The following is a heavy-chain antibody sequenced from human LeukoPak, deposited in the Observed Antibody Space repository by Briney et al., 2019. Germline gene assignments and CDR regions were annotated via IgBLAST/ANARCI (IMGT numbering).Heavy chain of an antibody. J-gene: IGHJ4*02. CDR1: GGSFSGYY. CDR3: ARSHYDYVWGSYRHQLDY. Sequence: SETLSLTCAVYGGSFSGYYWSWIRQPPGKGLEWIGEINHSGSTNYNPSLKSRVTISVDTSKNQFSLKLSSVTAADTAVYYCARSHYDYVWGSYRHQLDYWGQGTLVTVSS. D-gene: IGHD3-16*02. CDR2: INHSGST. V-gene: IGHV4-34*01.